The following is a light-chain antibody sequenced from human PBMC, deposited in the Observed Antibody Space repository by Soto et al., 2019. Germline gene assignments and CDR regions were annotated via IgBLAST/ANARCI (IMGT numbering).Light chain of an antibody. V-gene: IGKV3-15*01. CDR2: GAS. CDR1: QTVTGN. J-gene: IGKJ5*01. Sequence: EIVLTQSPGTLSLSPGDRATLSCRASQTVTGNYLAWYHQKPGQAPRLLIYGASTRATGLPARFSGSGSGTDFTLTISSLQSEDFAVYYCQQYNTWPPITFGQGTRLEIK. CDR3: QQYNTWPPIT.